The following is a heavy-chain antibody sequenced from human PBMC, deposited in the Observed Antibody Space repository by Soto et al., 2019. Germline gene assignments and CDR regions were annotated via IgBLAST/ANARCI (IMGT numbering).Heavy chain of an antibody. CDR1: GFTFDDYA. CDR3: AKDIAATTLGLDY. Sequence: EVQLVESGGGLVQPGRSLRLSCAASGFTFDDYAMHWVRQAPGEGLEWVSSISWNSGKIGYADSVKGRFTISRDSAKSSLYLQMGSLRVEDTALYYCAKDIAATTLGLDYWGQGTLVTVSS. CDR2: ISWNSGKI. V-gene: IGHV3-9*01. D-gene: IGHD2-15*01. J-gene: IGHJ4*02.